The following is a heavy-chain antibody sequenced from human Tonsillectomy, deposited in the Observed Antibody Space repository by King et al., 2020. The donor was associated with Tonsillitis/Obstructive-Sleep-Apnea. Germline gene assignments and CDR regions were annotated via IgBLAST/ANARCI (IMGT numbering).Heavy chain of an antibody. V-gene: IGHV4-59*01. D-gene: IGHD2-2*01. Sequence: VQLQESGPGLVKPSETLSLTCTVSGGSISSYYWSWIRQPPGKGLEWIGYIFYSGSTNYNPSLKSRVTISVDTSKNKFSLKLSSVTAADTAVYYCARDHCSSTSCYGNYYYMDIWGKGTTVTVSS. J-gene: IGHJ6*03. CDR1: GGSISSYY. CDR2: IFYSGST. CDR3: ARDHCSSTSCYGNYYYMDI.